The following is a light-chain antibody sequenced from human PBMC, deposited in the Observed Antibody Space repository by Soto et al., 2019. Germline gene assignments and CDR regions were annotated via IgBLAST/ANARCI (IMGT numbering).Light chain of an antibody. Sequence: SPATLSLSPGERATLSCRASQSVSSYLAWYQQKPGQAPRLLIYDASNRATGIPARFSGNGSGTDFTLTISSLEPEDFAVYYCQQRSNWPLITFGQGTRLEIK. V-gene: IGKV3-11*01. CDR2: DAS. J-gene: IGKJ5*01. CDR3: QQRSNWPLIT. CDR1: QSVSSY.